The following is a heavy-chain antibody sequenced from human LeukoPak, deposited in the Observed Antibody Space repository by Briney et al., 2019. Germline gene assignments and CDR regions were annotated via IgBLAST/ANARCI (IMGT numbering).Heavy chain of an antibody. V-gene: IGHV3-30*18. CDR2: ISYDGSNK. CDR3: AKELRGYSYGLRNNWFDP. Sequence: GGSLRLSCAASGFTFSSYGMHWVRQAPGMGLERVAVISYDGSNKYYADSVKGRFTISRDNSKNTLYLQMNSLRAEDTAVYYCAKELRGYSYGLRNNWFDPWGQGTLVTVSS. D-gene: IGHD5-18*01. J-gene: IGHJ5*02. CDR1: GFTFSSYG.